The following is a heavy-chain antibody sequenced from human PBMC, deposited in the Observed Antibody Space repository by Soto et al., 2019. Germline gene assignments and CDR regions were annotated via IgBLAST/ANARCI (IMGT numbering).Heavy chain of an antibody. V-gene: IGHV3-15*07. Sequence: EVQLVESGGGLVKPGGSLRLSCAASGLTFSHAWMNWVRQAPGKGLEWVGRIKSKTDGGTTDYAAPVKGRFTISRDDSKNTLYVQMNSLKTEDTAVYYCTTASQDYDYYVLDVWGQGTTVTVSS. CDR3: TTASQDYDYYVLDV. CDR1: GLTFSHAW. CDR2: IKSKTDGGTT. J-gene: IGHJ6*02.